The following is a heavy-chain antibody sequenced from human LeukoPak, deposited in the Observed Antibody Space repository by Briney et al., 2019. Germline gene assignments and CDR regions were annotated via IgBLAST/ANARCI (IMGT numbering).Heavy chain of an antibody. D-gene: IGHD5-12*01. CDR3: ARDDGRDGYNWVY. Sequence: GGSLRLSCAASGFTFSSYSMNWVRQAPGKGLEWVSSISSSSSYIYYADSVKGRFTISRDNAKNSLYLQMNSLRAEVTAVYYCARDDGRDGYNWVYWGQGTLVTVSS. CDR2: ISSSSSYI. CDR1: GFTFSSYS. J-gene: IGHJ4*02. V-gene: IGHV3-21*01.